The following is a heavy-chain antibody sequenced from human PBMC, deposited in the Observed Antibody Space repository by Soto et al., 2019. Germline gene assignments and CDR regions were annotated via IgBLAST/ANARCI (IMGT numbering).Heavy chain of an antibody. V-gene: IGHV4-59*01. D-gene: IGHD1-1*01. Sequence: NPSETMSPTCTVSVYAISIYYWRWIRPPPGKGLEWIGYIYYSGNTNYDPSLKSRVTISVDTSKNQFSLKLSSVTAADTAVYYCARANSSTWNYFDYWGQGTLVTVS. CDR2: IYYSGNT. J-gene: IGHJ4*02. CDR3: ARANSSTWNYFDY. CDR1: VYAISIYY.